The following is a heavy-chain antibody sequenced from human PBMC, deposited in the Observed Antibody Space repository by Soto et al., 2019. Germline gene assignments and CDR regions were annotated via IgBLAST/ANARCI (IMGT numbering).Heavy chain of an antibody. J-gene: IGHJ6*02. Sequence: QVQLVQSGAEVKKPGASVKVSCKASGYTFTSYDINWVRHATGQGLEWMGWMNPNSGNTAYGQKFRGRVTMTRNHSIRKAYQELSSLRAYDTAVYYCAREALFRMDVWGRGTTVTVSS. CDR3: AREALFRMDV. CDR2: MNPNSGNT. D-gene: IGHD3-10*02. V-gene: IGHV1-8*01. CDR1: GYTFTSYD.